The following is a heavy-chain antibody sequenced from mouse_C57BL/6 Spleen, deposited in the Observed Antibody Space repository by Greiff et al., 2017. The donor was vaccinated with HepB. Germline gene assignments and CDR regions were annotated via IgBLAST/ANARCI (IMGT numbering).Heavy chain of an antibody. CDR1: GYTFTSYG. CDR3: ARGDYSNLYAMDD. Sequence: VQLQQSGAELARPGASVKLSCKASGYTFTSYGISWVKQSTGQGLEWIGEIYPRSGNTYYNEKFKGKATLTADKSSSTAYMELRSLTSEDSAVYFCARGDYSNLYAMDDWGQGTSVTVSA. CDR2: IYPRSGNT. J-gene: IGHJ4*01. V-gene: IGHV1-81*01. D-gene: IGHD2-5*01.